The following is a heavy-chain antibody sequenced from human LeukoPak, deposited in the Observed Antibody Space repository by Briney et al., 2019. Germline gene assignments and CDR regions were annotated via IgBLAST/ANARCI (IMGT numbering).Heavy chain of an antibody. Sequence: SVKVSCKASGGTFSSYAISWVRQAPGQGLEWMGGIIPIFGTANYAQKFQGRVTITADESTSTAYMELSSLRSEDTAVYYCASSIAARQDDWFDPWGQGTLVTVSS. CDR1: GGTFSSYA. CDR2: IIPIFGTA. D-gene: IGHD6-6*01. V-gene: IGHV1-69*13. CDR3: ASSIAARQDDWFDP. J-gene: IGHJ5*02.